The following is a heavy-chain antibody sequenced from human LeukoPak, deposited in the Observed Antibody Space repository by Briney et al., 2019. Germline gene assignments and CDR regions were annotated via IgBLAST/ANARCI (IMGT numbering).Heavy chain of an antibody. Sequence: PGESLTLSCAASGFSFSSYWMRWGRQAPAKGLEWVAGISNDGGSKYYPDSMKGRFTISRDNSRNPLYLQMNCLIAEDTAVYYCARAHSGIYYNYYLASWRQGTLVSVSS. CDR2: ISNDGGSK. V-gene: IGHV3-30*03. D-gene: IGHD1-26*01. CDR3: ARAHSGIYYNYYLAS. CDR1: GFSFSSYW. J-gene: IGHJ4*02.